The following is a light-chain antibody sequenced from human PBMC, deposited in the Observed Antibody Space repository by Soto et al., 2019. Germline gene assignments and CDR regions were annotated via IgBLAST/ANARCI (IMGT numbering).Light chain of an antibody. Sequence: QSALTQPRSVSGSPGQSVTISCTGTSSDVGGYNYVSWYQQHPGKAPKLMIYDVSKRPSGVPDRFSGSKSVNTSSLTISGLQAEDEADYYCCSYAGSYTLYVFGTGTTLTVL. J-gene: IGLJ1*01. CDR2: DVS. CDR1: SSDVGGYNY. CDR3: CSYAGSYTLYV. V-gene: IGLV2-11*02.